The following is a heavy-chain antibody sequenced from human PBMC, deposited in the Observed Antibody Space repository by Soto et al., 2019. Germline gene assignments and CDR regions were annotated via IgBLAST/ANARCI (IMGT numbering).Heavy chain of an antibody. D-gene: IGHD2-21*01. Sequence: EVQLVESGGGLVQPGGSLRLSCAASGLKVSSWMSWVRQAPGKGLEWVAMTTQDGSGRHYLDSLKGRFTISRDSAKNSMYLQMNSLPVEDTALYYCASLDAVVIKTGGYWGQGTQVTVSS. CDR2: TTQDGSGR. CDR3: ASLDAVVIKTGGY. CDR1: GLKVSSW. V-gene: IGHV3-7*01. J-gene: IGHJ4*02.